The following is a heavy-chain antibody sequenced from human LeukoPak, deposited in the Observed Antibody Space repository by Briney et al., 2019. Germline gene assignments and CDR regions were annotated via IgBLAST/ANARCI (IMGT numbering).Heavy chain of an antibody. CDR2: ISAYNGNT. V-gene: IGHV1-18*04. Sequence: ASVKVSCKASGYTFTGYYMHWVRQAPGQGLEWMGWISAYNGNTNYAQKLQGRVTMTTDTSTSTAYMELRSLRSDDTAVYYCARDRGRRSSGYQYWGQGTLVTVSS. J-gene: IGHJ4*02. D-gene: IGHD3-22*01. CDR3: ARDRGRRSSGYQY. CDR1: GYTFTGYY.